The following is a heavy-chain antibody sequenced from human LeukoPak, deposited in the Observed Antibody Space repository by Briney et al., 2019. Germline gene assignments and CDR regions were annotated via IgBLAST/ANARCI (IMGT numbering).Heavy chain of an antibody. V-gene: IGHV3-33*01. CDR2: IWYDGSNK. CDR3: ARGTGPAASDIDY. Sequence: QAGGSLRLSCAASGFTFSSYGMHWVRQAPGKGLEWVAVIWYDGSNKYYADSVKGRFTISRDNSKTTLYLQMNSLRAEATAVYYRARGTGPAASDIDYWGQGTLVTVSS. J-gene: IGHJ4*02. D-gene: IGHD6-25*01. CDR1: GFTFSSYG.